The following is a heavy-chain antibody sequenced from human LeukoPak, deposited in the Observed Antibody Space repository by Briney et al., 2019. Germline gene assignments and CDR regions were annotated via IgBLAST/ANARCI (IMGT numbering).Heavy chain of an antibody. CDR2: INPNSGGT. CDR1: GYTFTGYY. CDR3: ARTSDYYGSGIDY. Sequence: ASVKVSCKASGYTFTGYYMHRVRQAPGQGLEWMGWINPNSGGTNYAQKFQGRVTMTRDTSISTAYMELSRLRSDDTAVYYCARTSDYYGSGIDYWGQGTLVTVSS. V-gene: IGHV1-2*02. J-gene: IGHJ4*02. D-gene: IGHD3-10*01.